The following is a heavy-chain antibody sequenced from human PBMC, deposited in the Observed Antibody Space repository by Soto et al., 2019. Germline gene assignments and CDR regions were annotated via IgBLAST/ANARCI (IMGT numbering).Heavy chain of an antibody. CDR1: GGSISSYY. Sequence: SETLSLTCTVSGGSISSYYWSWIRQPPGKGLEWIGYIYYSGSTNYNPSLKSRVTISVDTSKNQFSLKLSSVTAADTAVYYCAREGYYDSSLYYTLYYFDYWGQGTLVTVSS. V-gene: IGHV4-59*01. D-gene: IGHD3-22*01. CDR2: IYYSGST. CDR3: AREGYYDSSLYYTLYYFDY. J-gene: IGHJ4*02.